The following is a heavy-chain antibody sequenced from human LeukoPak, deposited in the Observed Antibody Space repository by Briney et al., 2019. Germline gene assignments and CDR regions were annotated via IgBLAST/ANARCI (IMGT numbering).Heavy chain of an antibody. CDR1: GGSISNYY. CDR2: IFHGVTT. CDR3: ARDATIAAPLMS. V-gene: IGHV4-59*12. Sequence: SETLSLTSTVSGGSISNYYWSWIRRPPGEGLEWIGNIFHGVTTFYNPSLMNRVAISVDTSKNQFSLKLTSVTAADTAVYYCARDATIAAPLMSWGQGTLVIVSS. J-gene: IGHJ4*02. D-gene: IGHD6-13*01.